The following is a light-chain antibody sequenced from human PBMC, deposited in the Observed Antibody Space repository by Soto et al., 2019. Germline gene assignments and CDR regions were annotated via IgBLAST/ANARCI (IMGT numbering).Light chain of an antibody. CDR1: QSVNSR. J-gene: IGKJ5*01. CDR3: QHYGMSPIP. CDR2: GAS. V-gene: IGKV3-20*01. Sequence: SPGTLSLKKGERATLSCRASQSVNSRLAWYQHKPGQAPRLLISGASSRATGIPDRLSGSGSATDFTLTISRLEPEDFALYYCQHYGMSPIPFGQ.